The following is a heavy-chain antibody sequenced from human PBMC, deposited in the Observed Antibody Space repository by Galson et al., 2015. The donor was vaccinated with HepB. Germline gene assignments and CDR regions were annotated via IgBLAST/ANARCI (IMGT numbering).Heavy chain of an antibody. CDR1: GYTFTSYA. CDR2: INTNTGNP. Sequence: SVKVSCKASGYTFTSYAMNWVRQAPGQGLEWMGWINTNTGNPTYAQGFTGRFVSSLDTSVNTAYLQISSLKAEDTAVYYCAREFFGVTTADRDYWGQGTLVTVSS. J-gene: IGHJ4*02. CDR3: AREFFGVTTADRDY. D-gene: IGHD4-17*01. V-gene: IGHV7-4-1*02.